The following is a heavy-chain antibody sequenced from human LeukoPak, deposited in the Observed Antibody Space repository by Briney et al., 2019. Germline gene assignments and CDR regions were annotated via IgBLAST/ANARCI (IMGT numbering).Heavy chain of an antibody. CDR3: AKGTLTGTTWTAFDY. D-gene: IGHD1-7*01. V-gene: IGHV3-23*01. J-gene: IGHJ4*02. CDR2: ISGSGGST. CDR1: GFTFSSYA. Sequence: GGSLRLSCAASGFTFSSYAMSWVRQPPGKGLEWVSAISGSGGSTYYADSVKGRFTISRDNSKNTLYLQMNSLRAEDTAVYYCAKGTLTGTTWTAFDYWGQGTLVTVSS.